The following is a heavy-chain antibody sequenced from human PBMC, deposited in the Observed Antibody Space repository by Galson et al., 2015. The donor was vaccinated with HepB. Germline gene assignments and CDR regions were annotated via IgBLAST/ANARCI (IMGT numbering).Heavy chain of an antibody. CDR3: VKDKYCTSTSCYSYSDY. D-gene: IGHD2-2*02. CDR2: ISNNGGTT. J-gene: IGHJ4*02. CDR1: GFTFSNYA. Sequence: SLRLSCAASGFTFSNYAMQWVRQAPGKGLEYVSVISNNGGTTYYADSVKGRFTISRDNSKNTLYLQMSSLRPEDTALYYCVKDKYCTSTSCYSYSDYWGQGTLVTVSS. V-gene: IGHV3-64D*06.